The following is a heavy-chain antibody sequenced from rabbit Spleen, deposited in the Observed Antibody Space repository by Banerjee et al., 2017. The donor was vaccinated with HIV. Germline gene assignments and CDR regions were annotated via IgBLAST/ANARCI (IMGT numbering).Heavy chain of an antibody. J-gene: IGHJ3*01. V-gene: IGHV1S45*01. CDR1: GLDFSSTYW. D-gene: IGHD4-1*01. Sequence: QEQLVESGGGLVKPEGSLTLTCKASGLDFSSTYWISWVRQAPGKGLEWIACIAAGSSGRTYYASWAKGRFTISKTSSTTVTLQMTSLTAADTATYFCARDLTGVIGWNFGWWGQGTLVTVS. CDR3: ARDLTGVIGWNFGW. CDR2: IAAGSSGRT.